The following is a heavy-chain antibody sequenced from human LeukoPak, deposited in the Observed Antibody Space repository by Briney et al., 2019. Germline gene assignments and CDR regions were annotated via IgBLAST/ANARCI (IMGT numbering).Heavy chain of an antibody. D-gene: IGHD1-1*01. CDR2: ISSSSSYI. Sequence: PGGSLRLSCAASGFTFSNYSMNWVRQAPGKGLEWVSSISSSSSYIYYADSVKGRFTISRDNAKNSLYLQMNSLRAEDTAVYYCARDPGTTGTYYYGMDVWGQGTTVTVSS. V-gene: IGHV3-21*01. CDR3: ARDPGTTGTYYYGMDV. J-gene: IGHJ6*02. CDR1: GFTFSNYS.